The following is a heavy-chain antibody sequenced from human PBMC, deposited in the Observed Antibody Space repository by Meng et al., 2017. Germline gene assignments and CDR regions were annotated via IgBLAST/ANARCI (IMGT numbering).Heavy chain of an antibody. D-gene: IGHD1-1*01. V-gene: IGHV1-2*02. CDR2: VNPNSGGT. J-gene: IGHJ3*02. CDR3: ADVTTDAFDI. Sequence: QGQVVQSGAEVKKPGASVKVSCKASGYTFTAHPIHWVRQAPGQGLEWMGWVNPNSGGTSYARKFQGRVTMTRDTSISTAYMELSSLRSEDTAVYYCADVTTDAFDIWGQGTMVTVSS. CDR1: GYTFTAHP.